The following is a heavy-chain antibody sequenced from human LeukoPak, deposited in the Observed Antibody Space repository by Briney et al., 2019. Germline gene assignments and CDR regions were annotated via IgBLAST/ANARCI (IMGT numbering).Heavy chain of an antibody. J-gene: IGHJ4*02. CDR2: ISSSSYI. Sequence: PGGSLRLSCAASGFTFSSYSMNWVRQAPGKGLEWVSSISSSSYIYYADSVKGRFTIPRDNAKSSLYLQMNSLRAEDTAVYYCARGSGPPGDYWGQGTLVTVSS. V-gene: IGHV3-21*01. CDR1: GFTFSSYS. CDR3: ARGSGPPGDY. D-gene: IGHD3-10*01.